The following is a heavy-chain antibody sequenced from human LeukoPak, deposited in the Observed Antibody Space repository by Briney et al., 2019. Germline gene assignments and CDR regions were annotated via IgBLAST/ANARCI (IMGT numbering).Heavy chain of an antibody. CDR2: VSKDGNTK. CDR3: ARGIQPPKYYGSGSDTFDI. J-gene: IGHJ3*02. CDR1: GFTFSTYA. Sequence: GTSLRLSCVASGFTFSTYAIHWVRQAPGKGLEWVAVVSKDGNTKYCADSVKGRFTISRDNSKNTVYLQMNSLRTEDTSVYYCARGIQPPKYYGSGSDTFDIWGQGTMVTVSS. D-gene: IGHD3-10*01. V-gene: IGHV3-30*04.